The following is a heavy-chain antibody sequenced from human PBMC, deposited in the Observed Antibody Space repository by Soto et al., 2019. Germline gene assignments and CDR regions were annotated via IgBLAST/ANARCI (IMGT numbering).Heavy chain of an antibody. V-gene: IGHV3-33*01. CDR3: EREMVGELLLDY. D-gene: IGHD3-10*02. J-gene: IGHJ4*02. Sequence: PGWSLRLSCAASGFTFSSYGMHWVRQAPGKGLEWVAVIWYDGSNKYYADSVKGRFTISRDNSKNTLYLQMNSLRAEDTAVYYCEREMVGELLLDYWGQGTLFTVSS. CDR2: IWYDGSNK. CDR1: GFTFSSYG.